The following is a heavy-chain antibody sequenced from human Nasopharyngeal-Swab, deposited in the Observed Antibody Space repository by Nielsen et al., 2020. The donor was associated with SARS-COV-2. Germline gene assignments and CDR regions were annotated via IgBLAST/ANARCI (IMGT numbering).Heavy chain of an antibody. Sequence: GFLRLSCAASGFTFSSYWMSWVRQAPGKGLEWVANIKQDGSGKYYVDSVKGRFTISRDNAKNSLYLQMNSLRAEDTAVYYCARDWSAVAPYYYGMDVWGQGTTVTVSS. V-gene: IGHV3-7*01. CDR2: IKQDGSGK. CDR3: ARDWSAVAPYYYGMDV. J-gene: IGHJ6*02. D-gene: IGHD6-19*01. CDR1: GFTFSSYW.